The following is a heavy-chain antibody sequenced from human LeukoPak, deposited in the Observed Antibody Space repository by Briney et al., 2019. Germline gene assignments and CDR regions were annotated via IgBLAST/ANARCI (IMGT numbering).Heavy chain of an antibody. D-gene: IGHD1-20*01. J-gene: IGHJ4*02. CDR3: ARTNWNDVYFDY. Sequence: SVKVSCKASGGTFISYAISWVRQAPGQGVEWMGGIIPIFGTANYAQKFQGRVTITADKSTSTAYMELSSLRSEDTAVYYCARTNWNDVYFDYWGQGTLVTVSS. CDR2: IIPIFGTA. V-gene: IGHV1-69*06. CDR1: GGTFISYA.